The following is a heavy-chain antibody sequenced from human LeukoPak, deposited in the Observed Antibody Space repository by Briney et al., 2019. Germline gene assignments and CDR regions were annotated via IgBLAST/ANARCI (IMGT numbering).Heavy chain of an antibody. V-gene: IGHV4-59*08. J-gene: IGHJ4*02. D-gene: IGHD6-19*01. CDR2: IYYSGST. CDR1: GYSISSSYY. Sequence: SETLSLTCTVSGYSISSSYYWSWIRQPPGKGLEWIGYIYYSGSTNYNPSLKSRVTISVDTSKNQFSLKLSSVTAADTAVYYCARHVGIAVAGTEFDYWGQGTLVTVSS. CDR3: ARHVGIAVAGTEFDY.